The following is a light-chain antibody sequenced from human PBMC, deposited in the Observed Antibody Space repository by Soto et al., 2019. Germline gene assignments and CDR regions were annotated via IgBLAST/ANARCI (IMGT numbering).Light chain of an antibody. Sequence: EIVLVQSPGTLSLSPGERATLSCRASQSVSNNYLAWYQQKPGQAPRLLIYGASSRATSVPDRFSGSGTGTDFSLTITRLEPEDFAVYYCQQYGVSPLMFTFGQGTKVGVK. CDR2: GAS. CDR1: QSVSNNY. V-gene: IGKV3-20*01. J-gene: IGKJ2*01. CDR3: QQYGVSPLMFT.